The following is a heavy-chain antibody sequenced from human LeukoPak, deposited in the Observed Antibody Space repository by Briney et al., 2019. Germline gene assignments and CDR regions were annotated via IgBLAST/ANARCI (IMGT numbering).Heavy chain of an antibody. Sequence: GGSLRLSCAASGFTFSSYAMHWVRQAPGKGLEWVAVISYDGSNKYYADSVKGRFTISRDNSKNTLYLQMNSLRAEDTAVYYCARRPPPRYRGFDYWGQGTLVTVSS. CDR3: ARRPPPRYRGFDY. CDR1: GFTFSSYA. CDR2: ISYDGSNK. D-gene: IGHD5-18*01. J-gene: IGHJ4*02. V-gene: IGHV3-30-3*01.